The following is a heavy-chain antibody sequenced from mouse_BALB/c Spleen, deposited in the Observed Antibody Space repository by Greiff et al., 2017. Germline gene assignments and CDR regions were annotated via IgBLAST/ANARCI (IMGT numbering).Heavy chain of an antibody. D-gene: IGHD2-1*01. CDR2: INPSNGRT. CDR3: ARSNGNYFYYAMDY. J-gene: IGHJ4*01. Sequence: QVQLQQPGAELVKPGASVKLSCKASGYTFTSYWMHWVKQRPGQGLEWIGEINPSNGRTNYNEKFKSKATLTVDKSSSTAYMQLSSLASEDSAVYYCARSNGNYFYYAMDYWGQGTSVTVSS. V-gene: IGHV1S81*02. CDR1: GYTFTSYW.